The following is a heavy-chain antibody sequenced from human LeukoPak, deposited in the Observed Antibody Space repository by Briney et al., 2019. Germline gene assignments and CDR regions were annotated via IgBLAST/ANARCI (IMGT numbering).Heavy chain of an antibody. CDR3: AREGVYSNGPFDY. J-gene: IGHJ4*02. CDR1: GFTFSSYA. Sequence: GMSLRLSCAASGFTFSSYAMHWVRQAPGKGLEWVAVISHDGNNKYNADSVKGRFTISRDNSKNTLYLQTNSLRAEDTAVYYCAREGVYSNGPFDYWGQGTRVTVSS. V-gene: IGHV3-30-3*01. D-gene: IGHD5-18*01. CDR2: ISHDGNNK.